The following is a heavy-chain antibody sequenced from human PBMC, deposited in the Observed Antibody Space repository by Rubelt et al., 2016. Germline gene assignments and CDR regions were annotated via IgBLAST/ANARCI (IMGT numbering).Heavy chain of an antibody. CDR1: GFIFSRPA. CDR2: ISNTGDE. CDR3: ARGMLGTQYRLSPFDY. V-gene: IGHV3-30-3*01. D-gene: IGHD3-10*02. Sequence: VHLVESGGGLVQPGGSLRLSCAASGFIFSRPAMHWVRQAPGKGLQWVATISNTGDENYADSVRGRGTISRDNSNSTLYLQMNRLGAEDTAVYYCARGMLGTQYRLSPFDYWGQGTLVTVSS. J-gene: IGHJ4*02.